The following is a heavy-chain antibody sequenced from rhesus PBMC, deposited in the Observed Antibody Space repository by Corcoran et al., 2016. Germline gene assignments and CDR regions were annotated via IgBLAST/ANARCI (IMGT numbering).Heavy chain of an antibody. CDR3: ARGGSGTYFTDY. J-gene: IGHJ4*01. Sequence: PLQESGPGLVKPSETLSLTCAVSGYSISSGYGWSWIRQPPGKGLEWIGYISYSGSTNYNPSLKSRVTISGDTSKNQFSLNLSSVTAADTAVYYCARGGSGTYFTDYWGQGVLVTVSS. CDR1: GYSISSGYG. CDR2: ISYSGST. D-gene: IGHD2-21*01. V-gene: IGHV4-122*02.